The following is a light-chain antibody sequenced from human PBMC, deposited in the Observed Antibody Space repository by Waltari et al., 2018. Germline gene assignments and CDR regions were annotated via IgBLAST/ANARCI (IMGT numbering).Light chain of an antibody. CDR2: SAS. Sequence: EVVMTQSPATLSVSPGERATLSCRVSQSVSDTLAWYQQKVGQPPRLLIYSASIRATGVPARFSGSGSGTEFTLTISSLQSEDFGVYYCQQFNTWPLTFGPGTKVDFK. J-gene: IGKJ3*01. CDR3: QQFNTWPLT. V-gene: IGKV3-15*01. CDR1: QSVSDT.